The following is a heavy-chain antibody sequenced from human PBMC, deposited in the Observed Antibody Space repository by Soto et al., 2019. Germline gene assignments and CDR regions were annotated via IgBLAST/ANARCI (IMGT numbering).Heavy chain of an antibody. CDR1: GFTFDDYA. CDR3: ANLPLYGSGFDC. CDR2: ISWNGDAT. Sequence: EVQLVESGGGLVPPGTSLRLSCAASGFTFDDYAIHWVRQAPGKGLELVSGISWNGDATGYADSVKGRFTISRDNAKNSLYLQMNSLRIEYTAIYYCANLPLYGSGFDCWGQGTPVTVSS. J-gene: IGHJ4*02. V-gene: IGHV3-9*01. D-gene: IGHD3-10*01.